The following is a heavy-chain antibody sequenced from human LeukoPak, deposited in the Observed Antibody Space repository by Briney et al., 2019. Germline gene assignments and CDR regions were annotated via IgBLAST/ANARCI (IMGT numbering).Heavy chain of an antibody. CDR2: INHSGST. CDR3: ASTGVAAAVDKGMDV. D-gene: IGHD6-13*01. Sequence: SSETLSLTCTVSGGSISSYYWSWIRQPPGKGLEWIGEINHSGSTNYNPSLKSRVTISVDTSKNQFSLKLSSVTAADTAVYYCASTGVAAAVDKGMDVWGQGTTVTVSS. J-gene: IGHJ6*02. V-gene: IGHV4-34*01. CDR1: GGSISSYY.